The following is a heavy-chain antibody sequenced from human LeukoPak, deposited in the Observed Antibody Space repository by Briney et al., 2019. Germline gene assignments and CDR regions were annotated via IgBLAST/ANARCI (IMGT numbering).Heavy chain of an antibody. CDR2: IYYSGST. CDR1: GGSISSSSYY. J-gene: IGHJ6*03. CDR3: ARVWNYYYYMDV. V-gene: IGHV4-39*01. Sequence: ASETLSLTCTVSGGSISSSSYYWGWIRQPPGKGLEWIGSIYYSGSTYYNPSLKSRVTISVDTSKNQFSLKLSSVTAADTAVYYCARVWNYYYYMDVWGKGTTVTISS. D-gene: IGHD3-16*01.